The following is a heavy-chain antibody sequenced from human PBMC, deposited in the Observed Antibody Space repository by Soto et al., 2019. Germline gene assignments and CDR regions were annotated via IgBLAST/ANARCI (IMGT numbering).Heavy chain of an antibody. Sequence: EGQLLQSGGDLVQPGGSLRLSCAGSGLTLRSYAMTWIRQTPEKALEWVSTISGRSAVPSYADSVNGRFTVSRDNSKNTLYLQMNSLRPDDTPIDYCAKGWPFTGRFDPCGQGTLVTVAA. CDR3: AKGWPFTGRFDP. CDR2: ISGRSAVP. V-gene: IGHV3-23*01. CDR1: GLTLRSYA. D-gene: IGHD2-15*01. J-gene: IGHJ5*02.